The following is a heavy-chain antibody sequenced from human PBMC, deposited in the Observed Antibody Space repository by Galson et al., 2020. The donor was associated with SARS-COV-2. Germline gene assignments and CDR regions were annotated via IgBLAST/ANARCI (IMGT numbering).Heavy chain of an antibody. CDR1: GFTFSSYE. Sequence: GGSMRLSCAASGFTFSSYEMNWVRQAPGKGLEWVSYISSSGSTIYYADSVKGRFTISRDNAKNSLYLQMNSLRAEDTAVYYCARVRVEVMYGDYGHNYFDYWVQGTLVTVSS. J-gene: IGHJ4*02. D-gene: IGHD4-17*01. V-gene: IGHV3-48*03. CDR3: ARVRVEVMYGDYGHNYFDY. CDR2: ISSSGSTI.